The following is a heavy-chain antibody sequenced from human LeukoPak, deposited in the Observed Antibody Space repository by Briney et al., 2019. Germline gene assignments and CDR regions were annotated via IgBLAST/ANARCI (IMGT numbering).Heavy chain of an antibody. CDR3: ARQGGFYYGSGSYYEGIYLYYYMDV. Sequence: PSETLSLTCSVSGGSISSNSYYWGWIRQPQGKGREWSGSIFYSGNPHDTSAVKNASVTTYYNPSPKGRVTISVDTSKNQFTLSLSSVTAADAALYYCARQGGFYYGSGSYYEGIYLYYYMDVWGKGTTVTVSS. J-gene: IGHJ6*03. CDR1: GGSISSNSYY. V-gene: IGHV4-39*01. CDR2: IFYSGNPHDTSAVKNASVTT. D-gene: IGHD3-10*01.